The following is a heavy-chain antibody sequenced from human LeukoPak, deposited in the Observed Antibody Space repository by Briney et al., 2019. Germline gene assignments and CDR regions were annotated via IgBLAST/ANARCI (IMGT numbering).Heavy chain of an antibody. D-gene: IGHD4-17*01. J-gene: IGHJ4*02. CDR2: ISYDGSNK. V-gene: IGHV3-30-3*01. CDR1: GLTFSSYA. CDR3: ARVPSPTGVDY. Sequence: GHVRLSCEDSGLTFSSYARRWPHQDQGKGLEWVAVISYDGSNKYYADSVKGRFTISRDNSKNTLYLQMNSLRAEDTAVYYCARVPSPTGVDYWGQGTLVTVSS.